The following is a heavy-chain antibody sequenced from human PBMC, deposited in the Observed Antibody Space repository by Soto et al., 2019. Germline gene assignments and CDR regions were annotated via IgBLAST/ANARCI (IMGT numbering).Heavy chain of an antibody. CDR2: INHSGST. D-gene: IGHD3-10*01. J-gene: IGHJ6*03. V-gene: IGHV4-34*01. CDR1: GGSFSGYY. Sequence: QVQLQQWGAGLLKPSETLSLTCAVYGGSFSGYYWSWIRQPPGKGLEWIGEINHSGSTNYNPSLKSQVTISVDTSKNQFSLKLSSVTAADTAVYYCARDRKVRGVTLYYYYYMDVWGKGTTVTVSS. CDR3: ARDRKVRGVTLYYYYYMDV.